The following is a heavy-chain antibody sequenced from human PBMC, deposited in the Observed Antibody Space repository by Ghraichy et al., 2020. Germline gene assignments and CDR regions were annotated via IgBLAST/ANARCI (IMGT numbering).Heavy chain of an antibody. V-gene: IGHV3-48*02. J-gene: IGHJ6*02. Sequence: GGSLRLSCEASGFTFSSYNLNWVRQAPGKGPEWISYITSSSRFISYADSVKGRFTISRDNAKNSLYLQMNSLTDEDTAVYYCARASAVVRYYYYDAMDVWGQGTTVTVSS. CDR3: ARASAVVRYYYYDAMDV. CDR2: ITSSSRFI. D-gene: IGHD4-23*01. CDR1: GFTFSSYN.